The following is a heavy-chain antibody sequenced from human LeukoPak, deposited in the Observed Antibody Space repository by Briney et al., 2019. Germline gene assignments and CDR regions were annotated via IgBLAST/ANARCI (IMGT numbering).Heavy chain of an antibody. D-gene: IGHD6-19*01. CDR1: GFTFNNYG. V-gene: IGHV3-20*04. CDR3: ARVAVAGYYVGY. CDR2: INWYCGST. J-gene: IGHJ4*01. Sequence: RTGESLTLSCAASGFTFNNYGMSWVRQAPPQGLGLVSGINWYCGSTVYSDSVKGSFPIFRDNDKNFLYLQMTSLRADDTDLYYFARVAVAGYYVGYLGQGNLVNVSS.